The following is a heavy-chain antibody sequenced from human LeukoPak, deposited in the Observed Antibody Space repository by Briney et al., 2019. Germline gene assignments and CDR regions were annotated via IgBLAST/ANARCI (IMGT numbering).Heavy chain of an antibody. CDR3: ARSGYCSGGSCEYYFEC. Sequence: SVKVSCKAAGGTSSSYAISWVQQAPGQGLEWMGGIIPIFGTANYAQKFQGRVTITTDESTSTAYMELSSLRSGDTAVCYCARSGYCSGGSCEYYFECWGQGTLVTVSS. D-gene: IGHD2-15*01. V-gene: IGHV1-69*05. CDR1: GGTSSSYA. CDR2: IIPIFGTA. J-gene: IGHJ4*02.